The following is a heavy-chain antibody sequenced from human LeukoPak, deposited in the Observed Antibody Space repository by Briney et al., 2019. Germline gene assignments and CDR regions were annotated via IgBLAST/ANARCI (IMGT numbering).Heavy chain of an antibody. Sequence: GGSLRLSCAASGFTFRSYWMHWVRQAPGEGLVWVSRITRDGSGTAYADSVKGRFTVSRDNAKNTLYLQMNSLRAEDKAVYYCAGLDYGQDYWGQGTLVTVSS. J-gene: IGHJ4*02. CDR3: AGLDYGQDY. V-gene: IGHV3-74*01. CDR1: GFTFRSYW. D-gene: IGHD4/OR15-4a*01. CDR2: ITRDGSGT.